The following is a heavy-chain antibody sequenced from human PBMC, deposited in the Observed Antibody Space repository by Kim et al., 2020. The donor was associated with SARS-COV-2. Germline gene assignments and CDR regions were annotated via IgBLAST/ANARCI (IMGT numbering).Heavy chain of an antibody. Sequence: GESLKISCKGAGYSFTSYWIGWVRQMPGKGLEWMGIIYPGDSDTRYSPSFQGQVTISADKSISTAYLQWISLKASDTAMYYCARLRIAAAGATGGAGMDVWGQGTTVTVSS. CDR1: GYSFTSYW. D-gene: IGHD6-13*01. CDR2: IYPGDSDT. J-gene: IGHJ6*02. V-gene: IGHV5-51*01. CDR3: ARLRIAAAGATGGAGMDV.